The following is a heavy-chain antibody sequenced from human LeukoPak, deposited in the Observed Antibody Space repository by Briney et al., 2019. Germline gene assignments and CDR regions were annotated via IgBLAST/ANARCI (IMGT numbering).Heavy chain of an antibody. J-gene: IGHJ4*02. CDR1: RYTFTSYY. Sequence: SVKVSCKASRYTFTSYYMHWVRQAPGHGLEWLGGIILFFGTANYTKKFQGRVTITADETTSTAYMELSSLRSEDTAVYYCARASGGCSSTSGYYIDYWGQGTLVTVSS. V-gene: IGHV1-69*13. D-gene: IGHD2-2*01. CDR2: IILFFGTA. CDR3: ARASGGCSSTSGYYIDY.